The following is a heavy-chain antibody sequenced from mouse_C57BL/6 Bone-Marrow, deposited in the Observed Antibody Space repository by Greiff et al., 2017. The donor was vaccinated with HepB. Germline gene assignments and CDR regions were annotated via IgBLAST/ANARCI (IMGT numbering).Heavy chain of an antibody. CDR3: ARSYYYGSSLMDY. J-gene: IGHJ4*01. CDR2: INPGSGGT. Sequence: QVHVKQSGAELVRPGTSVKVSCKASGYAFTNYLIEWVKQRPGQGLEWIGVINPGSGGTNYNEKFKGKATLTADKSSSTAYMQLSSLTSEDSAVYFCARSYYYGSSLMDYWGQGTSVTVSS. D-gene: IGHD1-1*01. CDR1: GYAFTNYL. V-gene: IGHV1-54*01.